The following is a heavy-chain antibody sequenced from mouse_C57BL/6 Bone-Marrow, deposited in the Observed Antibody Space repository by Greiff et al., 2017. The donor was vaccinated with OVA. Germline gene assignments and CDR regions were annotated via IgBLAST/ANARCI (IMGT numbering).Heavy chain of an antibody. V-gene: IGHV5-9-1*02. J-gene: IGHJ4*01. CDR1: GFTFSSYA. CDR3: TREIFYYAMDY. Sequence: EVKLVESGEGLVKPGGSLKLSCAASGFTFSSYAMSWVRQTPEKRLEWVAYISSGGDYTYYADTVKGRFTISRDNAKNTLYLQMSSLKSEDTAMYYCTREIFYYAMDYWGQGTSVTVSS. CDR2: ISSGGDYT.